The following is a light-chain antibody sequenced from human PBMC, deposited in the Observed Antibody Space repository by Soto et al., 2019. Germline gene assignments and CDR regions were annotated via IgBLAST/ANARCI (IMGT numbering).Light chain of an antibody. CDR1: SSDVGGYNY. CDR2: DVS. CDR3: SLYTGITTHYV. V-gene: IGLV2-14*01. Sequence: QSALTQPASVSGSPGQSITISCTGTSSDVGGYNYVSWYQQHPRKAPKLMIYDVSNRPSGVSNRFSGSKSGNTASLTISGLQAEHEADYYCSLYTGITTHYVFGPGTKLTVL. J-gene: IGLJ1*01.